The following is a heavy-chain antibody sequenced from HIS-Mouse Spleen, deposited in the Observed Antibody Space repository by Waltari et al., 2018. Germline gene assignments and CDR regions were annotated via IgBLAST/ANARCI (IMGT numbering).Heavy chain of an antibody. CDR2: INPNSGGT. D-gene: IGHD1-1*01. CDR1: GYTFTGYY. CDR3: ARVSHLDFYYYYYGMDV. J-gene: IGHJ6*02. Sequence: QVQLVQSGAEVKKPGASVKVSCKASGYTFTGYYMHWVRPAPGQGLEWMGWINPNSGGTNYAQKFQGRVTMTRDTSISTAYMELSRLRSDDTAVYYCARVSHLDFYYYYYGMDVWGQGTTVTVSS. V-gene: IGHV1-2*02.